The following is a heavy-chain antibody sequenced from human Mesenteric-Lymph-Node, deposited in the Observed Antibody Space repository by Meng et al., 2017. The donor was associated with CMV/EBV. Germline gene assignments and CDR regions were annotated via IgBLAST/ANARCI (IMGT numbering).Heavy chain of an antibody. J-gene: IGHJ4*02. D-gene: IGHD3-10*01. CDR2: ISAYNGNT. Sequence: CKAPGGTFNNFGISWVRQAPGQGLEWMGWISAYNGNTNYAQKLQGRVTMTTDTSTSTAYMELRSLRSDDTAVYYCASTGSGSGGDFDYWGQGTLVTSPQ. CDR1: GGTFNNFG. V-gene: IGHV1-18*01. CDR3: ASTGSGSGGDFDY.